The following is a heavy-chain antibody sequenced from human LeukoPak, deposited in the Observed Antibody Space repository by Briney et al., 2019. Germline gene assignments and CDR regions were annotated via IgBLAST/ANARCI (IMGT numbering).Heavy chain of an antibody. CDR3: AREGTTRHNYYGMDV. CDR2: IYYSGST. V-gene: IGHV4-59*01. Sequence: SETLSLTCTVSGGSISSYYWSWIRQPPGKGLEWIGYIYYSGSTNYNPSLKSRVTISVDTSKNQFSLKLSSVTAADTAVYDCAREGTTRHNYYGMDVWGQGTTVTVSS. CDR1: GGSISSYY. D-gene: IGHD1-1*01. J-gene: IGHJ6*02.